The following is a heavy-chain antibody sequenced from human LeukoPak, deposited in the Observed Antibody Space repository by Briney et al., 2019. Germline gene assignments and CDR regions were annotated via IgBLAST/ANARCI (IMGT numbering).Heavy chain of an antibody. J-gene: IGHJ4*02. D-gene: IGHD5-12*01. CDR1: GFTFDDYA. V-gene: IGHV3-9*01. Sequence: GGSLRLSCAASGFTFDDYAMHWVRQAPGKGLEWVSGISWNSGSIGYADSVKGRFTISRDNAKNSLHLQMNSLRAEDTAVYYCARYSGYGGVDYRGQGTLVTVSS. CDR2: ISWNSGSI. CDR3: ARYSGYGGVDY.